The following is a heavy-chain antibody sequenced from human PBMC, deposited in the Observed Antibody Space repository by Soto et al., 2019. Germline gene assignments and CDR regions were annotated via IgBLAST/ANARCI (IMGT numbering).Heavy chain of an antibody. Sequence: ASVKVSCKASGYTFTSYDINWVRQATGQGLEWMGWMNPNSGNTDYAQRFQGRVTMTRNTPKGTAYMELSSLRSEDTAVYYCARNYYGSGMGYYYYGMDVWGQGTTVTVSS. V-gene: IGHV1-8*01. J-gene: IGHJ6*02. CDR1: GYTFTSYD. CDR3: ARNYYGSGMGYYYYGMDV. CDR2: MNPNSGNT. D-gene: IGHD3-10*01.